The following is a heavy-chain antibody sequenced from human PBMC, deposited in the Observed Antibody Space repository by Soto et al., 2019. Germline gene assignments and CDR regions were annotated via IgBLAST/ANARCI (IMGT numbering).Heavy chain of an antibody. D-gene: IGHD6-6*01. V-gene: IGHV1-69*13. CDR1: GGTFSSYA. CDR2: IIPIFGTA. Sequence: SVKVSCKASGGTFSSYAISWVRQAPGQGLEWMGGIIPIFGTANYAQKFQGRVTITADESTSTAYMGLSSLRSEDTAVYYCARAMGAARPIYYYYGMDVWGQGTTVTVSS. J-gene: IGHJ6*02. CDR3: ARAMGAARPIYYYYGMDV.